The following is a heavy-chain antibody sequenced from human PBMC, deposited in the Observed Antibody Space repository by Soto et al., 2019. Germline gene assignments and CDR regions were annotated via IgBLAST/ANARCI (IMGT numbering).Heavy chain of an antibody. CDR3: AIVGHRVAGTGQLFDP. J-gene: IGHJ5*02. V-gene: IGHV3-21*01. Sequence: PGGSLRLSCAASGFTFSSYSMNWVRQAPGKGLEWVSSISSSSSYIYYADSVKGRFTISRDNAKNSLYLQMNSLRAEDTAVYYCAIVGHRVAGTGQLFDPWGQGTLVTVSS. CDR2: ISSSSSYI. CDR1: GFTFSSYS. D-gene: IGHD6-19*01.